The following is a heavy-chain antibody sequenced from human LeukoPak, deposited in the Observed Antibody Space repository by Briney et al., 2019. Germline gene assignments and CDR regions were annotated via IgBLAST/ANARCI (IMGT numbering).Heavy chain of an antibody. V-gene: IGHV3-74*01. CDR1: GFTFSSYW. CDR2: INSDGSST. CDR3: AKDFAAIMVRGVSWFDP. J-gene: IGHJ5*02. Sequence: PGGSLRLSCAASGFTFSSYWMHWVRQAPGKGLVWVSRINSDGSSTSYADSVKGRFTISRDNAKNTLYLQMSSLRAEDTAVYYCAKDFAAIMVRGVSWFDPWGQGTLVTVSS. D-gene: IGHD3-10*01.